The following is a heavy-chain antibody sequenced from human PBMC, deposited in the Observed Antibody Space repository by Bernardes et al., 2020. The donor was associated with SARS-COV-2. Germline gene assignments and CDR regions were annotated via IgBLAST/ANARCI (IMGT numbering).Heavy chain of an antibody. J-gene: IGHJ4*02. D-gene: IGHD3-3*01. V-gene: IGHV4-34*01. CDR3: ARQHLGGVTIFGVVTTDRYFDY. CDR2: VNRGGTT. CDR1: GGSFSDYY. Sequence: SETLSLTCAVYGGSFSDYYWTWIRQPPGKGLEWIGEVNRGGTTYYNPSLKSRVTISVDTSKNQFSLKLSSVTAADTAVYYCARQHLGGVTIFGVVTTDRYFDYWGQGTLVTVSS.